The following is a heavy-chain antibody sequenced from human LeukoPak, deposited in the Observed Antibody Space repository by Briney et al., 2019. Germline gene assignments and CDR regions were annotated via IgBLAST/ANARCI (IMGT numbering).Heavy chain of an antibody. CDR2: IWYDGTSK. Sequence: GGSLRLSCAASGFSLSAYGVLWVRQAPGKGLEWVAVIWYDGTSKDYADSVKGRFTFSRDNSKNTLYLQMNSLTVEDTAVYYCARSQSSSLIDYWGQGTLVTVSS. D-gene: IGHD6-13*01. CDR1: GFSLSAYG. J-gene: IGHJ4*02. CDR3: ARSQSSSLIDY. V-gene: IGHV3-33*01.